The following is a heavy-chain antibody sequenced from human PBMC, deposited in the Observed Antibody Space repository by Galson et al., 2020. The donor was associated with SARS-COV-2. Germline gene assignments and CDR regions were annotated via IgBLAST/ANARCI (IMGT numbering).Heavy chain of an antibody. D-gene: IGHD3-9*01. V-gene: IGHV3-15*01. CDR2: IKSKTDGGTT. Sequence: AGGSLRLSCAASGFTFSNAWMRWVRQAPGKGLEWVGRIKSKTDGGTTDYAAPVKGRFTISRDDSKNTLYLQMNSLKTEDTAVYYCTTDLSGVYYDILTGYYRIDYWGQGTLVTVSS. CDR3: TTDLSGVYYDILTGYYRIDY. CDR1: GFTFSNAW. J-gene: IGHJ4*02.